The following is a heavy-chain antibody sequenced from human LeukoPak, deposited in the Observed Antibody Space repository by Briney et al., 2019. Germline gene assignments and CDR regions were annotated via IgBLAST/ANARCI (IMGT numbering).Heavy chain of an antibody. V-gene: IGHV3-48*03. CDR3: ARSFGWHFDL. CDR1: GYTFSGSE. CDR2: IRTDGTTT. Sequence: GGSLRLSCTASGYTFSGSEMSWVRQTPGKGLEWLSNIRTDGTTTYYADSVKGRFTISRDNAENSLYLQMDRLRPDDTALYYCARSFGWHFDLWGRGTLVTVSS. D-gene: IGHD3-16*01. J-gene: IGHJ2*01.